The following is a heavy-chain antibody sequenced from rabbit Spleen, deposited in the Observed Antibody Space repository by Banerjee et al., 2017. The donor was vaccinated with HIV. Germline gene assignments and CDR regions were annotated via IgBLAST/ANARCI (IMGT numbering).Heavy chain of an antibody. CDR3: ARDNGSGDYIDVYFDL. CDR2: IYSRSGIT. CDR1: GFSFSSSYY. V-gene: IGHV1S45*01. J-gene: IGHJ4*01. D-gene: IGHD1-1*01. Sequence: QEQLEESGGDLVQPEGSLTLTCTASGFSFSSSYYMCWVRQAPGKGLELIACIYSRSGITWDASWVNGRFTISKTSSTTVTLQMTSLTAADTAAYFCARDNGSGDYIDVYFDLWGPGTLVTVS.